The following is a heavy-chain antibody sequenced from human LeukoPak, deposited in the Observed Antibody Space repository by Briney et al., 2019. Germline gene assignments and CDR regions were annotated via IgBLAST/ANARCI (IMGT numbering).Heavy chain of an antibody. CDR3: ARDRALSGSYLKPFDY. Sequence: GGSLRLSCAASGFTFSTYNMNWVRQAPGKGLEWVSSISSSSYIYYADSVKGRFTISRDNAKNSLYLQMNSLRAEDTAVYHCARDRALSGSYLKPFDYWGQGTLVTVSS. D-gene: IGHD1-26*01. J-gene: IGHJ4*02. CDR2: ISSSSYI. CDR1: GFTFSTYN. V-gene: IGHV3-69-1*02.